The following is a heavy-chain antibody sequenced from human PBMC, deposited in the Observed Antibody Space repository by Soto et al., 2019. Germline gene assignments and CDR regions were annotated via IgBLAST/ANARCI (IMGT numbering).Heavy chain of an antibody. D-gene: IGHD3-22*01. CDR3: ARDRKPTYYYDSSGYSSFDY. CDR2: IIPIFGTA. J-gene: IGHJ4*02. CDR1: GYTFSAYG. Sequence: SVKVSCKSSGYTFSAYGVSWVRQAPGQGLEWMGGIIPIFGTANYAQKFQGRVTITADESTSTAYMELSSLRSEDTAVYYCARDRKPTYYYDSSGYSSFDYWGQGTLVTVSS. V-gene: IGHV1-69*13.